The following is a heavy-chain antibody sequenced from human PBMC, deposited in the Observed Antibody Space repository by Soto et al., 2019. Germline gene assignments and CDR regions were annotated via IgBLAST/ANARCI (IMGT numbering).Heavy chain of an antibody. V-gene: IGHV4-34*01. CDR2: INHSGST. CDR1: GGSFSGYY. D-gene: IGHD3-9*01. J-gene: IGHJ6*02. CDR3: ARGFVLRYFARLYYDYYGMDV. Sequence: SETLSLTCAVYGGSFSGYYWSWIRQPPGKGLEWIGEINHSGSTNYNPSLKSRVTISVDTSKNQFSLKLSSVTAADTAVYYCARGFVLRYFARLYYDYYGMDVWGQGTTVTV.